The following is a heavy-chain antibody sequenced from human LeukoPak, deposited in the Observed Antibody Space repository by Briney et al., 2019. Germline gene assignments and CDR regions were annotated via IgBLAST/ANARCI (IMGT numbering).Heavy chain of an antibody. V-gene: IGHV3-30*02. D-gene: IGHD6-13*01. Sequence: GGSLRLSCAASGFTFSTYGMHWVRQAPGKGLEWVAFIRYDGSNTYYTNSVKGRFTISRDNSKNTLYLQMNSLRADDTAVYYFAKDRLIAAADPYSLACGGRGPLPTV. CDR2: IRYDGSNT. CDR3: AKDRLIAAADPYSLAC. CDR1: GFTFSTYG. J-gene: IGHJ4*02.